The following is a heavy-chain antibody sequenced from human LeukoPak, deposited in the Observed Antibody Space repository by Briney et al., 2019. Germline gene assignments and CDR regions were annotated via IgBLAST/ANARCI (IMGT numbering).Heavy chain of an antibody. J-gene: IGHJ5*02. Sequence: MGWMNPNSGNTGYAQKFQGRVTMTRNTSISTAYMELSSLRSEDTAVYYCARAPLWSNWFDPWGQGTLVTVS. V-gene: IGHV1-8*01. CDR2: MNPNSGNT. D-gene: IGHD3-10*01. CDR3: ARAPLWSNWFDP.